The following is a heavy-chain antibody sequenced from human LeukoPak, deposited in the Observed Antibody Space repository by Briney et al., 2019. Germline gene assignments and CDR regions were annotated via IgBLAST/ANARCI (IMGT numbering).Heavy chain of an antibody. CDR2: IYYSGST. V-gene: IGHV4-59*01. D-gene: IGHD3-3*01. J-gene: IGHJ3*02. CDR3: ARDRSITIFGVVHDAFDI. CDR1: GGSISSYY. Sequence: ASETLSLTCTVSGGSISSYYWSWIRQPPGKGLEWIGYIYYSGSTNYNPSLKSRVTISVDTSKNQFSLKLSSVTAADTAVYYCARDRSITIFGVVHDAFDIWGQGTMVTVSS.